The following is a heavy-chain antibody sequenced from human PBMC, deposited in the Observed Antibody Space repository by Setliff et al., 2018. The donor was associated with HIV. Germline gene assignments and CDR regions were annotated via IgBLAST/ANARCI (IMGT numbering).Heavy chain of an antibody. CDR3: ASSNVVVVTASVSDAFDI. Sequence: GGSLRLSCAASGFTFSSYGMHWVRQVPGKGLEWVAVIWYDGSKKYYADSVKGRFTISRDNAKNTLVLQMNSLRAEDTAVYYCASSNVVVVTASVSDAFDIWGQGTMVTVSS. CDR2: IWYDGSKK. D-gene: IGHD2-21*02. V-gene: IGHV3-33*03. J-gene: IGHJ3*02. CDR1: GFTFSSYG.